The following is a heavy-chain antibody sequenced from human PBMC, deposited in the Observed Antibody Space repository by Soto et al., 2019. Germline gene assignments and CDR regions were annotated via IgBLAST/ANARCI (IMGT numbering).Heavy chain of an antibody. J-gene: IGHJ4*02. CDR3: ARVGGFWATTIDY. CDR2: IYYSGST. Sequence: QVQLQESGPGLVKPSQTLSLTCTVSGGSISSGDYYWSWIRQPPGKGLEWIGYIYYSGSTYYNPSLKSRVIISVDTPKSPFSPKLSPVTAAETAVYYCARVGGFWATTIDYWGQGTLVTVSS. V-gene: IGHV4-30-4*01. D-gene: IGHD3-10*01. CDR1: GGSISSGDYY.